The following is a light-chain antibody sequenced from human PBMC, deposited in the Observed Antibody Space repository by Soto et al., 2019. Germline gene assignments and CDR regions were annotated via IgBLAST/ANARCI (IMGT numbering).Light chain of an antibody. J-gene: IGLJ3*02. CDR1: SSNIGNDY. CDR2: DNN. Sequence: QSVLTQPPSVSAAPGQKVTISCSGSSSNIGNDYVSWYQQLPGTAPKLLIYDNNKRPSGIPDRFSGSKSGTSATLGITGLQTGDDADYYCGTWDSSLRQVFGGGTKVTVL. V-gene: IGLV1-51*01. CDR3: GTWDSSLRQV.